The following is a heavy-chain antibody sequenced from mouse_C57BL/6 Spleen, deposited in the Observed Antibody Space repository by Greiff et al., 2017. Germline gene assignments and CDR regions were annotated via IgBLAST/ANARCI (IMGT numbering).Heavy chain of an antibody. D-gene: IGHD1-1*01. CDR3: ARDYYYGSSFDY. J-gene: IGHJ2*01. CDR1: GFTFSDYG. CDR2: ISDGGSYT. Sequence: EVKVVESGGGLVKPGGSLKLSCAASGFTFSDYGMHWVCQAPEKGLEWVAYISDGGSYTYYPDNVKGRFTISRDNAKNNLYLQMSHLKSEDTAMYYCARDYYYGSSFDYWGQGTTLTVSS. V-gene: IGHV5-17*03.